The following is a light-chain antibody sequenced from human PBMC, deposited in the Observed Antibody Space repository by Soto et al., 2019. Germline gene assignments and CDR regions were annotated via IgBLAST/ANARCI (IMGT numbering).Light chain of an antibody. Sequence: QSALTQPASVSGSPGQSITISCTGTSSDIGGYNYVSWYQHHPGKAPKLMIYDVSNRPSGVSNRFSGSKSGNTASLTISGLQAEVVADSSTSSYTTSSPHVFSTMAK. CDR1: SSDIGGYNY. CDR3: SSYTTSSPHV. V-gene: IGLV2-14*03. CDR2: DVS. J-gene: IGLJ1*01.